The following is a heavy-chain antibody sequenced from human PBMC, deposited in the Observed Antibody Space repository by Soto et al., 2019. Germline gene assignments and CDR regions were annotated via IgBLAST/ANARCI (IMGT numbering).Heavy chain of an antibody. CDR3: AKGGATWIQTPLGL. CDR1: GFTFRDYA. V-gene: IGHV3-9*01. Sequence: LXLSCASSGFTFRDYAMYWFRQAPVKGLEWVSGISWNSGYIAYADSVKGRFTISRDNAKNSLYLQMNSLRAEDTALYYCAKGGATWIQTPLGLWGQGTLVTVSS. J-gene: IGHJ4*02. CDR2: ISWNSGYI. D-gene: IGHD5-18*01.